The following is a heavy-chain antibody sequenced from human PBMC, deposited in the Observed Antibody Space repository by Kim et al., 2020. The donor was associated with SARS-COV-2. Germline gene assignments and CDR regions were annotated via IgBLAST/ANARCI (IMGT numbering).Heavy chain of an antibody. CDR1: GGSISSSSYY. J-gene: IGHJ3*02. D-gene: IGHD3-10*01. Sequence: SETLSLTCTVSGGSISSSSYYWGWIRQPPGKGLEWIGCIYYSGSTYYNPSLKSRVTISVDTSKNQFSLKLSSVTAADTAVYYCARRRGVDAFDIWGQGTMVTVSS. CDR2: IYYSGST. V-gene: IGHV4-39*01. CDR3: ARRRGVDAFDI.